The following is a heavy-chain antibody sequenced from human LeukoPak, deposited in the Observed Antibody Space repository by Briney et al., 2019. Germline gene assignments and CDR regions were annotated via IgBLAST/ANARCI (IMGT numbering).Heavy chain of an antibody. D-gene: IGHD6-25*01. Sequence: SETLSLTCTLYGGSFSHYYWIWLRQPPGKGLEWVGEIHPSGSTSFNPSLESRVSISKDTSKNQFSLKLTSVTAEDTAVYYCSRGSDESKTGDYWGQGTLVTVSS. CDR1: GGSFSHYY. V-gene: IGHV4-34*01. CDR2: IHPSGST. CDR3: SRGSDESKTGDY. J-gene: IGHJ4*02.